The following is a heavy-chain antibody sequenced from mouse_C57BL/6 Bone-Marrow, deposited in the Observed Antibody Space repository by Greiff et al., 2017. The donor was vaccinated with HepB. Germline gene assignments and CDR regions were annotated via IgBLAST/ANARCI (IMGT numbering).Heavy chain of an antibody. CDR3: AREGTGTYYWYFDV. J-gene: IGHJ1*03. D-gene: IGHD4-1*01. V-gene: IGHV1-53*01. Sequence: QVQLKQPGTELVKPGASVKLSCKASGYTFTSYWMHWVKQRPGQGLEWIGNINPSNGGTNYNEKFKSKATLTVDKSSSTAYMQLSSLTSEDSAVYYCAREGTGTYYWYFDVWGTGTTVTVSS. CDR1: GYTFTSYW. CDR2: INPSNGGT.